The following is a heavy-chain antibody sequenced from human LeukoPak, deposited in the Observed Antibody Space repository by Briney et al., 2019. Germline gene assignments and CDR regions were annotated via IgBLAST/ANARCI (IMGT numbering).Heavy chain of an antibody. D-gene: IGHD6-13*01. CDR3: KGSSWYNYYYMDV. J-gene: IGHJ6*03. CDR2: ISSSSSTI. Sequence: GGSLRLSCAASGFTFSNYAMNWVRQAPGKGLEWVSYISSSSSTIYYPDSMKGRFTISRDNAKNSLYLQMNSLRDEDTAVYYCKGSSWYNYYYMDVWGKGTTVTVSS. CDR1: GFTFSNYA. V-gene: IGHV3-48*02.